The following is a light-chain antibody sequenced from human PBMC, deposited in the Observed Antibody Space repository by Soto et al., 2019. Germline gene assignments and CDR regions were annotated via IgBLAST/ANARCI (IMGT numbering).Light chain of an antibody. CDR3: MQALQTPWT. J-gene: IGKJ1*01. CDR2: LGS. Sequence: IVMTQSPLSLPVTPGEPASISCRSSQSLLDSNVYNPLDWYVQKPGQSPQLLIYLGSNRASGVPDRFSGSGSGTDFTLKISRVEAEDVGVYYCMQALQTPWTFGQGTKVEIK. V-gene: IGKV2-28*01. CDR1: QSLLDSNVYNP.